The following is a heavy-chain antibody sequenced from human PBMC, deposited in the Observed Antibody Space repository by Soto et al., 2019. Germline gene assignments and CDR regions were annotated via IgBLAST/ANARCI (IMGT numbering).Heavy chain of an antibody. CDR1: GCAFTRYG. J-gene: IGHJ4*02. CDR2: ISAYNGNT. Sequence: ASVKVSCTASGCAFTRYGLSWVRQAPGQGLEWMGWISAYNGNTNYAQKLQGRVTMTTDTSTSTADMELRSLRSDDTAVYYCARGRIMITFGGFIVPPDYWGQGTLVTVPS. CDR3: ARGRIMITFGGFIVPPDY. V-gene: IGHV1-18*04. D-gene: IGHD3-16*02.